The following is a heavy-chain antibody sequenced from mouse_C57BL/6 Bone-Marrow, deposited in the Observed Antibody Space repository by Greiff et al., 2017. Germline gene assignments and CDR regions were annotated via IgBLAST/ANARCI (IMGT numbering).Heavy chain of an antibody. D-gene: IGHD2-1*01. CDR1: GYTFTSYW. CDR2: IDPSDSYT. Sequence: QVHVKQPGAELVMPGASVKLSCKASGYTFTSYWMHWVKQRPGQGLEWIGEIDPSDSYTNYNQKFKGKSTLTVDKSSSTAYMQLSSLTSEDSAVYYCARDYGNYPYYAMDYWGQGTSVTVSS. V-gene: IGHV1-69*01. CDR3: ARDYGNYPYYAMDY. J-gene: IGHJ4*01.